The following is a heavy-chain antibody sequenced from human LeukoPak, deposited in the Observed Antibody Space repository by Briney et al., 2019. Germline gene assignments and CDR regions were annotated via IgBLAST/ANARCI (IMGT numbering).Heavy chain of an antibody. CDR1: GYTFTSYG. J-gene: IGHJ6*02. Sequence: GASVKVSCKASGYTFTSYGISWVRQAPGQGLEWMGWISAYNGNTNYAQKLQGRVTMTTDTSTSTAYMELRSLRSDDTAVYYCARGGIIVVVPAANSYGMDVWGQGTTVTVSS. V-gene: IGHV1-18*01. CDR3: ARGGIIVVVPAANSYGMDV. D-gene: IGHD2-2*01. CDR2: ISAYNGNT.